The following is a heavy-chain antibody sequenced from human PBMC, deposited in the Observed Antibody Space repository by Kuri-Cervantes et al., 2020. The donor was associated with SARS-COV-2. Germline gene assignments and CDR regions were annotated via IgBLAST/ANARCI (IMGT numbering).Heavy chain of an antibody. CDR1: GLTVRSNY. CDR3: ATERYGDYVSPYQYYGMDV. CDR2: IYSGGST. J-gene: IGHJ6*02. D-gene: IGHD4-17*01. Sequence: GGSLRLSCAASGLTVRSNYMSWVRQAPGQGLEWVSVIYSGGSTCYADSVKGRFTISRDSSKNMLYLQMNRLRAEDTAVYYCATERYGDYVSPYQYYGMDVWGQGTTVTVSS. V-gene: IGHV3-53*01.